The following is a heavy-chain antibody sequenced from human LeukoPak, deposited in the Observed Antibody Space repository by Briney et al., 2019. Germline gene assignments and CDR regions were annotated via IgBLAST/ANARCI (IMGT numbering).Heavy chain of an antibody. V-gene: IGHV3-7*01. J-gene: IGHJ3*02. Sequence: GGSLRLSCVASGVSISGFWMTWVRQAPGKGVEWGANIRGDGSRPYYGDSVKGRFTISRDNAKNSLYLQMSDLRAEDTSVYYCARDHNYFGSDRYYDAFDIWGQGTMVTVSS. CDR2: IRGDGSRP. D-gene: IGHD2-21*02. CDR1: GVSISGFW. CDR3: ARDHNYFGSDRYYDAFDI.